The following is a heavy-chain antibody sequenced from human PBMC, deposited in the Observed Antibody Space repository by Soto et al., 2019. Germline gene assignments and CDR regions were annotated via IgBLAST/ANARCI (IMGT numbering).Heavy chain of an antibody. CDR2: IKSKTDGGTT. V-gene: IGHV3-15*07. Sequence: GGSLRLSCAASGFTSSSYGMHWVRQAPGKGLEWVGRIKSKTDGGTTDYAAPVKGRFTISRDDSKNTLYLQMNSLKTEDTAVYYCTTTTGYYDSSGYYIVYYYYGMDVWGQGTTVTVSS. D-gene: IGHD3-22*01. CDR1: GFTSSSYG. CDR3: TTTTGYYDSSGYYIVYYYYGMDV. J-gene: IGHJ6*02.